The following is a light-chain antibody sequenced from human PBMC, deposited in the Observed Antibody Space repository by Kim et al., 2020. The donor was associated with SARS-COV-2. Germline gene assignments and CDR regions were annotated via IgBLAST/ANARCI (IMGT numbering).Light chain of an antibody. Sequence: DIQLTQSPSFLSASVGDRVTITCRASQGISSYLAWYQQKPGKAPKLLIYVASTLQSGVPSRFSGSGSGTEFTLTVSSLQPEDSATYYCQQLNSDPPWTFGQGTKVDIK. CDR3: QQLNSDPPWT. CDR2: VAS. CDR1: QGISSY. J-gene: IGKJ1*01. V-gene: IGKV1-9*01.